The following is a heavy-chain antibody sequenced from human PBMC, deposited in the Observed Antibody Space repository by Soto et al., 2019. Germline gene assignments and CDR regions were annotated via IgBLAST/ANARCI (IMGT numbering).Heavy chain of an antibody. CDR2: ISAYNGNT. Sequence: QVQLVQSGAEVKKPGASVKVSCKASGYTFTSYGISWVRQAPGQGLEWMGWISAYNGNTNYAQKLQGRVTMTTDTSTSTAYMELRSLRSDDTAVYYCASGKWAMVRGGFDYYYGMDVWGQGTTVTVSS. CDR1: GYTFTSYG. CDR3: ASGKWAMVRGGFDYYYGMDV. V-gene: IGHV1-18*01. D-gene: IGHD3-10*01. J-gene: IGHJ6*02.